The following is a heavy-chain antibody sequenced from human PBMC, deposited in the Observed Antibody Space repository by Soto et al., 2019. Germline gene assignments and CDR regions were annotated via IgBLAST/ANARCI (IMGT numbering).Heavy chain of an antibody. J-gene: IGHJ4*02. CDR3: ERVNYDILTGYYYNDY. Sequence: EVQLVESGGGLVQPGGSLRLSCAASGFTVSSNYMSWVRQAPGKGLEWVSVIYSGGSTYYADSVKGRFTISRHNSKNTLYLQMNSLRAEDTAVYYCERVNYDILTGYYYNDYWGQGTLVTVSS. CDR1: GFTVSSNY. CDR2: IYSGGST. V-gene: IGHV3-53*04. D-gene: IGHD3-9*01.